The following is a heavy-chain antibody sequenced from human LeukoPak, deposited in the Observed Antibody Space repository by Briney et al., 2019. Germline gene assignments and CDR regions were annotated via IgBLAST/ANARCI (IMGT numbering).Heavy chain of an antibody. CDR3: TRRQWWLAARNFDY. D-gene: IGHD2-15*01. CDR2: IYHSGST. Sequence: SETLSLTCTVSGGSISSTGYYWGWIRQSPGKGLEWIGTIYHSGSTYYNPSLKSRVTISVDTSKNQFSLKLSSVTAADMAVYYCTRRQWWLAARNFDYWGQGTLVTVSS. J-gene: IGHJ4*02. CDR1: GGSISSTGYY. V-gene: IGHV4-39*01.